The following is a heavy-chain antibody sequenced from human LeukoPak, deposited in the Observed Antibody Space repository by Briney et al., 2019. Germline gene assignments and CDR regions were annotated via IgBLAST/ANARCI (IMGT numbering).Heavy chain of an antibody. CDR1: GFTVSSNY. D-gene: IGHD6-13*01. V-gene: IGHV3-66*01. CDR2: IYSGGST. Sequence: GGSLRLSCAASGFTVSSNYMSWVRQAPGRGLEWVPVIYSGGSTYSADSVKGRFTISRDNSKNTLYLQMNSLRAEDTAVYYCARASYSSSWNYYYYGMDVWGQGTTVTVSS. J-gene: IGHJ6*02. CDR3: ARASYSSSWNYYYYGMDV.